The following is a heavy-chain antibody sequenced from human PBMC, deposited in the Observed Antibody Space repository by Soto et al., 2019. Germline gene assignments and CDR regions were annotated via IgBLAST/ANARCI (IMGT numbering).Heavy chain of an antibody. CDR2: IKQDGSEK. CDR3: ARVRDFWSGYYSLEDYYYMDV. J-gene: IGHJ6*03. CDR1: GFAFSSYW. Sequence: PGGSLRLSCAASGFAFSSYWMSWVRQAPGKGLEWVANIKQDGSEKYYVDSVKGRFTISRDNAKNSLYLQMNSLRAEDTAVYYCARVRDFWSGYYSLEDYYYMDVWGKGTTVTVSS. D-gene: IGHD3-3*01. V-gene: IGHV3-7*01.